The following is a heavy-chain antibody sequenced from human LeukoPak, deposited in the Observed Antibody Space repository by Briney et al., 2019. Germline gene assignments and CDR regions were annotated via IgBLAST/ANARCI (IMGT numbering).Heavy chain of an antibody. Sequence: SETLSLTCTVSGGSINSYWSWIRQPAGKGLEWIGRIYTSGSTNYNPSLKSRVTMSVDTSKNQFSLKLSSVTAADTAVYYCARGPSGSTRFNWFDPWGQGTLVTVSS. CDR3: ARGPSGSTRFNWFDP. D-gene: IGHD5-12*01. V-gene: IGHV4-4*07. J-gene: IGHJ5*02. CDR1: GGSINSY. CDR2: IYTSGST.